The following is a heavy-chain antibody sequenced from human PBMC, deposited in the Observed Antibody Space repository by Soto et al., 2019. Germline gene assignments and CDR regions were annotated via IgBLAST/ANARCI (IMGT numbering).Heavy chain of an antibody. Sequence: QVQLQESGPGVVKPSETLSLTCTISGGSISTYYWSWIRQPPGKGLEWIGYIYYSGSTNYNPSLKSRVIMSVDTSKNQFSLKLSSVTAADTAVYYCARDCVDSASSWYFDLWGRGTLVTVSS. CDR1: GGSISTYY. CDR2: IYYSGST. D-gene: IGHD5-18*01. V-gene: IGHV4-59*01. J-gene: IGHJ2*01. CDR3: ARDCVDSASSWYFDL.